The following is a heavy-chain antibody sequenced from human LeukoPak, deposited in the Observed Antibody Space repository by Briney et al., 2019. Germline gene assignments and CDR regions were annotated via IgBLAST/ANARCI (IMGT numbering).Heavy chain of an antibody. CDR3: AREIESSSWYYFDY. CDR2: INAGNGNT. CDR1: GYTFTSYA. Sequence: GASVKVSCKASGYTFTSYAMHWVRQAPGQRLEWMGWINAGNGNTKYSQKFQGRVTTTTEISTSTTYMELRSLRSDDTAVYYCAREIESSSWYYFDYWGQGILVTVSS. V-gene: IGHV1-3*01. D-gene: IGHD6-13*01. J-gene: IGHJ4*02.